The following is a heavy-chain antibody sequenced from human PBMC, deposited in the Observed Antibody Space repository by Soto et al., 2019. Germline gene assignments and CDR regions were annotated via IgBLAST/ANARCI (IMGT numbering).Heavy chain of an antibody. CDR2: IYYSGST. Sequence: SETLSLTCTVSGGSIGSGDYYWSWIRQPPGKGLEWIGYIYYSGSTYYNPSLKSRVTISVDTSKNQFSLKLSSVTAADTAVYYCARDYYGSGSYSGDYYYGMDVWGQGTTVTVSS. D-gene: IGHD3-10*01. V-gene: IGHV4-30-4*01. CDR3: ARDYYGSGSYSGDYYYGMDV. J-gene: IGHJ6*02. CDR1: GGSIGSGDYY.